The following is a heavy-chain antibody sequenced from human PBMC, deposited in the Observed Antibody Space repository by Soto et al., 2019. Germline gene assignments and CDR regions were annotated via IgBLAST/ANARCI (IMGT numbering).Heavy chain of an antibody. Sequence: PGGSLRLSCAASGFTFSSYAMSWVRQAPGKGLEWVSAISGSGGSTYYAESVKGRFTISRDNSRNTQYLKMNNLRAEDTAVYYCAKQNGYGGNSELEYWGQGT. CDR3: AKQNGYGGNSELEY. CDR1: GFTFSSYA. V-gene: IGHV3-23*01. D-gene: IGHD2-21*02. J-gene: IGHJ4*02. CDR2: ISGSGGST.